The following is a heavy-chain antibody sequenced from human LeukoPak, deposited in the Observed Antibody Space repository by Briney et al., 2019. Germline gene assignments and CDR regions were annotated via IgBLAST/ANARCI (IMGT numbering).Heavy chain of an antibody. CDR1: GFTFSDYY. Sequence: GGSLRLSCAASGFTFSDYYMSWIRQAPGKGLEWVSYISSSGSTIYYADSVKGRFTISRDNAKNSLYLQMNSLRAEDTAVYYCARRPLYDSSGYAFDPWGQGTLVTVSS. V-gene: IGHV3-11*04. D-gene: IGHD3-22*01. CDR2: ISSSGSTI. CDR3: ARRPLYDSSGYAFDP. J-gene: IGHJ5*02.